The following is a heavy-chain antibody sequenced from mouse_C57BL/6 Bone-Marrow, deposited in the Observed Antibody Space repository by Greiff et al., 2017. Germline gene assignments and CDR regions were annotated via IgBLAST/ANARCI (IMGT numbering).Heavy chain of an antibody. CDR2: IYPGSGNT. Sequence: VQLQQSGAELVRPGASVKLSCKASGYTFTDYYINWVKQRPGQGLEWIARIYPGSGNTYYNEKFKGKATLTAEKSSSTAYMQLSSLTSEDSAVYFCARWGYYYGSSYTFDYWGQGTTLTVSS. CDR3: ARWGYYYGSSYTFDY. J-gene: IGHJ2*01. CDR1: GYTFTDYY. D-gene: IGHD1-1*01. V-gene: IGHV1-76*01.